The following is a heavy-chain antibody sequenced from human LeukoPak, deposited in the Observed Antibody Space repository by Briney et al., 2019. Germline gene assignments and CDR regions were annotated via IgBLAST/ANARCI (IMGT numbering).Heavy chain of an antibody. CDR1: GFTFSSYG. V-gene: IGHV3-30*18. Sequence: QAGRSLRLSCAASGFTFSSYGMHWVRQAPGKGLEWVAVISYDGSNKYYADSVKGRFTISRDNSKNTLYLQMNSLRAEDTAVYYCAKVFPRPRSNYYYGMDVWGKGTTVTVSS. CDR2: ISYDGSNK. CDR3: AKVFPRPRSNYYYGMDV. D-gene: IGHD2-21*01. J-gene: IGHJ6*04.